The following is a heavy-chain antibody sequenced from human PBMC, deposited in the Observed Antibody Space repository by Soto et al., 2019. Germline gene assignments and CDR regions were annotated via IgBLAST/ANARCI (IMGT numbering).Heavy chain of an antibody. J-gene: IGHJ6*03. D-gene: IGHD3-3*01. CDR3: AKVGYDFWSGYYLYYYYYYMYV. Sequence: EVQLLESGGGLVQPGGSLRLSCAASGFTFSSYAMSWVRQAPGKGLEWVSAISGSGGSTYYADSVKGRFTISRDNSKNTLYLQMNSLRAEDTAVYYCAKVGYDFWSGYYLYYYYYYMYVWGKGTTVTVSS. V-gene: IGHV3-23*01. CDR1: GFTFSSYA. CDR2: ISGSGGST.